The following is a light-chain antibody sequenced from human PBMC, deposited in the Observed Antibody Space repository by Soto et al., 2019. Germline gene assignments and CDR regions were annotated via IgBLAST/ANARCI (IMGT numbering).Light chain of an antibody. J-gene: IGLJ2*01. Sequence: QSALTQPASVSGSPGQSITIPCTGTSSDIGRYKFVSWFQQHPGKAPKLMIFEGTNRPSGVSNRFSGSKSGNTASLTISGLQAEDEAIYFCSSSTNTNTLVIFGGGTKLT. CDR3: SSSTNTNTLVI. CDR1: SSDIGRYKF. V-gene: IGLV2-14*01. CDR2: EGT.